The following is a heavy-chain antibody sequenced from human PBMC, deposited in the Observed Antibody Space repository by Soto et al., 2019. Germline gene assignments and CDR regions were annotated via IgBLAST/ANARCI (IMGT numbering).Heavy chain of an antibody. CDR1: GFTFSRYA. Sequence: QPGGSLRLSCAASGFTFSRYAMSWVRQAPGKGLEWVSTFSSPGGGTYYADSVKGRFTISRDNFKSSLYLQMSSLRAEDTAVYYCAKGKISTTTYTSFDSWGQGTLVTVSS. D-gene: IGHD1-26*01. CDR3: AKGKISTTTYTSFDS. CDR2: FSSPGGGT. V-gene: IGHV3-23*01. J-gene: IGHJ5*01.